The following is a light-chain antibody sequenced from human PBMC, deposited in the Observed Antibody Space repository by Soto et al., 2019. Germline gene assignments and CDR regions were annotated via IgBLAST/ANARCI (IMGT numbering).Light chain of an antibody. CDR1: RSVSGSY. Sequence: EIVLTQSPGTLSLSPGERVTLSCRASRSVSGSYLAWYQQKPGQAPRVLIYSASLRATGIPDRFSGSGSGTDFSLTISRLEPEDFAVYSCQQRTNWTFGQGTKVDIK. CDR3: QQRTNWT. J-gene: IGKJ1*01. CDR2: SAS. V-gene: IGKV3D-20*02.